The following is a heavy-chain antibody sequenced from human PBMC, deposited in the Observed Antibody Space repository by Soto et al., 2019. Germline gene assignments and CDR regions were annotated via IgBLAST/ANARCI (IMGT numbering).Heavy chain of an antibody. Sequence: AETLSLTCSVSDDSINSDKYYWGWIRQPPGKGLKWIGSIYYRGNAYYNPSLQTRDTISLDKSRSQFSLKLNSVTSADSAVYFCARLEGLATISYYFDFWGPGALVTVSS. CDR2: IYYRGNA. D-gene: IGHD3-9*01. CDR3: ARLEGLATISYYFDF. V-gene: IGHV4-39*01. CDR1: DDSINSDKYY. J-gene: IGHJ4*02.